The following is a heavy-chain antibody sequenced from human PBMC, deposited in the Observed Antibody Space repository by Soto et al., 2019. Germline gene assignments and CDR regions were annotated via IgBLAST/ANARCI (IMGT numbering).Heavy chain of an antibody. J-gene: IGHJ4*02. V-gene: IGHV3-23*01. CDR2: ISGSGGST. D-gene: IGHD3-3*01. Sequence: GGSLRLSCAASGFTFSSYAMSWVRQAPGKGLEWVSAISGSGGSTYYADSVKGRFTISRDNSKNTLYLQMNSLRAEDTAVFYCAKDLVLRFLEWLSRDGEFDYWGQGTLVTVSS. CDR3: AKDLVLRFLEWLSRDGEFDY. CDR1: GFTFSSYA.